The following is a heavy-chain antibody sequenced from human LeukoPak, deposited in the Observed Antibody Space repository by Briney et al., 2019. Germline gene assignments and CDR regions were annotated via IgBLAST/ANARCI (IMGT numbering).Heavy chain of an antibody. CDR1: GFTFSSYE. D-gene: IGHD2-2*01. CDR3: ARDLTPEPDPAAGGDY. J-gene: IGHJ4*02. Sequence: GSLXXSCAASGFTFSSYEMNWVRQAPGKGLEWVSHISSRGATIYYADSVKGRFTISRENAKNSLYLQMRSLRAEDSATYYCARDLTPEPDPAAGGDYWGLGTLVTVSS. V-gene: IGHV3-48*03. CDR2: ISSRGATI.